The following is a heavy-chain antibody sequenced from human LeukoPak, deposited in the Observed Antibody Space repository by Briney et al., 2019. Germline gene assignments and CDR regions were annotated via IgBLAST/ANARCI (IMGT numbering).Heavy chain of an antibody. CDR2: ISGSGGST. V-gene: IGHV3-23*01. CDR3: ARGGVWLDDYVWGRYRSEYYFDY. Sequence: PGGSLRLSCAASGFTFSSYAMSWVRQAPGKGLEWVSAISGSGGSTYYADSVKGRFTTSRDNSKNTLYLQMSSLRAADTAVYYCARGGVWLDDYVWGRYRSEYYFDYWGQGTLVTVSS. CDR1: GFTFSSYA. J-gene: IGHJ4*02. D-gene: IGHD3-16*02.